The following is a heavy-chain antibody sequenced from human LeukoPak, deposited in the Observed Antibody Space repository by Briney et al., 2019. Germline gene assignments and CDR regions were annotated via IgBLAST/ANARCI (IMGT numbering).Heavy chain of an antibody. V-gene: IGHV4-59*11. CDR3: ASAGNPHYFDF. CDR2: IYYTGST. Sequence: PSETLSLTCTVPGVSISSHYWSWIRQSPGKRLEWIGNIYYTGSTNYNPSLQSRVAISIDTSKNQFSLTLNSVTAADAAVYYCASAGNPHYFDFWGQGPLVTVSS. J-gene: IGHJ4*02. CDR1: GVSISSHY.